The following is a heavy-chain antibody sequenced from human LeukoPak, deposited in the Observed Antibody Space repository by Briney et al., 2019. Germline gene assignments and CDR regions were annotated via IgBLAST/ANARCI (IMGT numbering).Heavy chain of an antibody. CDR2: INHSGST. CDR3: ARVAMPYYYYYMDV. CDR1: GGSFSGYY. Sequence: SETLSLTCAVYGGSFSGYYWSWIRQPPGKGLEWIGEINHSGSTNYNPSLKSRVTISVDTSKNQFSLKLSSVTAADTAVYYCARVAMPYYYYYMDVWGKGTTVTVSS. V-gene: IGHV4-34*01. D-gene: IGHD2-2*01. J-gene: IGHJ6*03.